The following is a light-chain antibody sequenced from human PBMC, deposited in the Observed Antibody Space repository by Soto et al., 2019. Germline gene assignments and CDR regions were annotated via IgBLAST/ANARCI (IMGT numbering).Light chain of an antibody. CDR1: QSVNSTY. V-gene: IGKV3-20*01. Sequence: EIVLTQSPGTLSLSPGERATLSFRASQSVNSTYLAWYQQKPDQVHRHLIYVASIRAAGVPDRLSGSGSGTDFTLTISRLEPEDYAVYYCQQYGTSPHTFGQGTKLEIK. J-gene: IGKJ2*01. CDR2: VAS. CDR3: QQYGTSPHT.